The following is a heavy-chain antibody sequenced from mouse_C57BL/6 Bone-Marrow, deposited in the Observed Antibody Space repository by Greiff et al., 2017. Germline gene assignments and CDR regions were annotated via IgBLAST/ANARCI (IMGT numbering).Heavy chain of an antibody. V-gene: IGHV5-9-1*02. CDR2: ISSGGDYI. J-gene: IGHJ4*01. CDR1: GFTFSSYA. CDR3: TRSSGYVWGAMDY. D-gene: IGHD3-2*02. Sequence: EVKVEESGEGLVKPGGSLKLSCAASGFTFSSYAMSWVRQTPEKRLEWVAYISSGGDYIYYADTVKGRFTISRDNARNTLYLQMSSLKSEDTAMYYCTRSSGYVWGAMDYWGQGTSVTVSS.